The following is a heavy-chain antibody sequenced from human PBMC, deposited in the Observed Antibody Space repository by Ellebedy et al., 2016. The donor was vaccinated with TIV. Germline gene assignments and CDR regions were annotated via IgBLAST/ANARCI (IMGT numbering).Heavy chain of an antibody. CDR2: INPNSGGT. CDR3: ARGGVSGYDSEHY. CDR1: GYTFTGYY. D-gene: IGHD5-12*01. Sequence: AASVKVSCKASGYTFTGYYMHWVRQAPGQGLEWMGWINPNSGGTKYAQKFQGRVTMTRDTSISTAYMELSRLRSDDTAVFYCARGGVSGYDSEHYWGQGTLVTVSS. V-gene: IGHV1-2*02. J-gene: IGHJ4*02.